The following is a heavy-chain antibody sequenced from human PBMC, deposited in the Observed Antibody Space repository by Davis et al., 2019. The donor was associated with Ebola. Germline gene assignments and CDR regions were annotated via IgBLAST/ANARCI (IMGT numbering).Heavy chain of an antibody. Sequence: SETLSLTCTVSGGSISSSGYYWGWIRQPPGKGLEWIGTIYYSGSTYYNPSLKSRVTISVDTSKNQFFLKLSSVTAADTAVYSCASERGGRAFDVWGRGTMVTVSS. J-gene: IGHJ3*01. CDR1: GGSISSSGYY. V-gene: IGHV4-39*01. CDR3: ASERGGRAFDV. D-gene: IGHD3-16*01. CDR2: IYYSGST.